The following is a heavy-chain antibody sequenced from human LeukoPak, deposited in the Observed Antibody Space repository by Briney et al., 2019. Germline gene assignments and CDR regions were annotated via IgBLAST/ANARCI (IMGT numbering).Heavy chain of an antibody. V-gene: IGHV3-30-3*01. CDR2: ISYDGSNK. Sequence: GRSLRLSCAASGFTFSSYAMHWARQAPGKGLEWVAVISYDGSNKYYADSVKGRFTISRDNSKNTLYLQMNSLRAEDTAVYYCARGWDFTVIDYWGQGTLVTVSS. J-gene: IGHJ4*02. CDR3: ARGWDFTVIDY. D-gene: IGHD4-11*01. CDR1: GFTFSSYA.